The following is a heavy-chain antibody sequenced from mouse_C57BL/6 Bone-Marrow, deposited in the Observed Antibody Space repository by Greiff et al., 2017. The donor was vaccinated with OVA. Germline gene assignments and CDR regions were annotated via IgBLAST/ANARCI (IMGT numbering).Heavy chain of an antibody. D-gene: IGHD2-2*01. CDR3: ARIVGLGYWYFDV. Sequence: QVTLKYSGAVIFHPSQTLSLTCSSSWFSFSTFGMGVVWIRQPPGKCLEWLAHTWWDDDKYYNPVLMSWPIISKDTSKNQVFLKIANVDTADTATYYCARIVGLGYWYFDVWGTGTTVTVSS. CDR2: TWWDDDK. V-gene: IGHV8-8*01. CDR1: WFSFSTFGMG. J-gene: IGHJ1*03.